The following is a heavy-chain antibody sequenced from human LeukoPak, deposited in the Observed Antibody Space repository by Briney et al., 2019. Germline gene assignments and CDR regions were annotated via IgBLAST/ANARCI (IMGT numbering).Heavy chain of an antibody. CDR3: ARYHVLNRGVNWFDP. CDR2: IDTTGST. V-gene: IGHV4-4*07. D-gene: IGHD2-2*01. Sequence: PSETLSLTCTVSGGSISIYYWSWIRQPAGKGLEWIGHIDTTGSTNYNPSLNSRVTMSVDTSKNQFSLKLSSVTAADTAVYYCARYHVLNRGVNWFDPWGQGTLVTVSS. CDR1: GGSISIYY. J-gene: IGHJ5*02.